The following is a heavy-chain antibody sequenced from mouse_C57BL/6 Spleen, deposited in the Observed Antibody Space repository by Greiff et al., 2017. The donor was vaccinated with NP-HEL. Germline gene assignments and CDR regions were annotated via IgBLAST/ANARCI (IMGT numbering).Heavy chain of an antibody. CDR1: GYAFTNYL. D-gene: IGHD3-3*01. J-gene: IGHJ2*01. CDR2: INPGSGGT. Sequence: QVQLKESGAELVRPGTSVKVSCKASGYAFTNYLIEWVKQRPGQGLEWIGVINPGSGGTNYNEKFKGKATLTADKSSSTAYMQRSSLTSEDSAVYFCARGRDEYYFDYWGQGTTLTVSS. V-gene: IGHV1-54*01. CDR3: ARGRDEYYFDY.